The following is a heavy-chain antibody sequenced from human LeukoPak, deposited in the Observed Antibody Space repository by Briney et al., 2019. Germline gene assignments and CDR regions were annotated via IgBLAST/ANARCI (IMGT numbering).Heavy chain of an antibody. Sequence: SETLSLTCTVSGGSISSYYWSWIRQPAGKGLEWIGRIYTSGSTNYNPSLKSRVTMSVDTSKNQFSLKLSSVTAADTAVYYCARDWEGKYCSGGSCYSGNWFDPWGQGTLVSVSS. CDR3: ARDWEGKYCSGGSCYSGNWFDP. CDR2: IYTSGST. J-gene: IGHJ5*02. CDR1: GGSISSYY. V-gene: IGHV4-4*07. D-gene: IGHD2-15*01.